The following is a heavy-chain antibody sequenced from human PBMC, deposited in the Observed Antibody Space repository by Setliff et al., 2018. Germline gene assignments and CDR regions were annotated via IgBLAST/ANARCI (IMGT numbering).Heavy chain of an antibody. CDR3: ARGTDYHGSGSYWAKDV. CDR1: GNSFTGHF. CDR2: INPDSGDT. D-gene: IGHD3-10*01. V-gene: IGHV1-2*02. J-gene: IGHJ6*04. Sequence: GASVKVSCKVSGNSFTGHFLHWLRQAPGQGLEWVGWINPDSGDTHSTQKFQGRVTMTRDTSISTVYMDLGRLRSDDTAVYYCARGTDYHGSGSYWAKDVWGKGTTVTVSS.